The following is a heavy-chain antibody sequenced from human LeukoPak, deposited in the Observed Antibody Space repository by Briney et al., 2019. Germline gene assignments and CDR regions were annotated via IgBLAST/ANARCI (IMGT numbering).Heavy chain of an antibody. CDR1: GFTFSNFP. D-gene: IGHD3-22*01. V-gene: IGHV3-64D*09. J-gene: IGHJ4*02. Sequence: GGSLRLSCSASGFTFSNFPMHWVRQAPGKGLEYVSAISTDGGSTYYADSVKGRFTISRDNSKNTLSPQMGSLRVEDTAVYYCVKAILFGSVSYYADWGQGTLVTVSS. CDR2: ISTDGGST. CDR3: VKAILFGSVSYYAD.